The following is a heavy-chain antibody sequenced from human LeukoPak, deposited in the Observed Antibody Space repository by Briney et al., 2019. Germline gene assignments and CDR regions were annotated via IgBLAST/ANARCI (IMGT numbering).Heavy chain of an antibody. J-gene: IGHJ4*02. CDR3: VSFYDTY. Sequence: GGTLRLFCAASGNYWLHWVRQAPGKGLVWVSHINSDGSWPSYADSVKGRFTISKDNPKSTVYRQMNSLRAEDTAVYYCVSFYDTYWGRGTLVTVS. CDR2: INSDGSWP. CDR1: GNYW. V-gene: IGHV3-74*01. D-gene: IGHD2/OR15-2a*01.